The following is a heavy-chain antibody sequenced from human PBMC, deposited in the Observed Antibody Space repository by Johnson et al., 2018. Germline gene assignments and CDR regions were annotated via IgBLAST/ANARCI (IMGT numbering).Heavy chain of an antibody. Sequence: EVQLVETGGGLVQPGGSLRLSCAASGFTFSSYWMHWVRQAPGKGLVWVSRINSDGSSTSYADSVKGRFTISRDNAKNTLDLQMNSLRAEDTAVYYCARVRNWELYYYYYMDGWGKGTTVTVSS. D-gene: IGHD1-7*01. V-gene: IGHV3-74*01. J-gene: IGHJ6*03. CDR2: INSDGSST. CDR1: GFTFSSYW. CDR3: ARVRNWELYYYYYMDG.